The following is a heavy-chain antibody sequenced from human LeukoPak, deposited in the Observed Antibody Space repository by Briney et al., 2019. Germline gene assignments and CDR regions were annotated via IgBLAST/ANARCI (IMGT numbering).Heavy chain of an antibody. CDR2: INHSGST. J-gene: IGHJ4*02. V-gene: IGHV4-34*01. D-gene: IGHD2-15*01. Sequence: SETLSLTCAVYGGSFSGYYWSWIRHPPGKGLEWIGEINHSGSTNYNPSLKSRVTISVDTSKNQFSLKLSSVTAADTAVYYCARGRVVVVVAATAYFDYWGQGTLVTVSS. CDR3: ARGRVVVVVAATAYFDY. CDR1: GGSFSGYY.